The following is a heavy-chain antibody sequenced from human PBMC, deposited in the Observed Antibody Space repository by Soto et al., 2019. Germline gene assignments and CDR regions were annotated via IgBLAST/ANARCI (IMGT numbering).Heavy chain of an antibody. CDR3: ATVHDGSGSYPYYYYLDV. V-gene: IGHV1-69*02. D-gene: IGHD3-10*01. CDR2: IIPILGIA. J-gene: IGHJ6*03. Sequence: SSMKVSCKASGGTFSSYTISWLRQAPGHGLEWMGRIIPILGIANYAQKFQGKVTITADKSTSTAYMELSSLRSEDTAVYYSATVHDGSGSYPYYYYLDVWGKGTTV. CDR1: GGTFSSYT.